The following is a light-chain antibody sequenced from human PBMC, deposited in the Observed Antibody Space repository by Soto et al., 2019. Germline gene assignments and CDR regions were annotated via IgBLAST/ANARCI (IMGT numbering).Light chain of an antibody. CDR3: QQHDSLPLT. Sequence: DIQMTQSPSSLSASVGDRVTVTCWASQDIGTYLAWYQQKLGKAPKLLIYDASSLETGVPSRFSGSGSGTDFTFAISSLQPEDFATYYCQQHDSLPLTFGGGTKVEIK. V-gene: IGKV1-33*01. CDR1: QDIGTY. J-gene: IGKJ4*01. CDR2: DAS.